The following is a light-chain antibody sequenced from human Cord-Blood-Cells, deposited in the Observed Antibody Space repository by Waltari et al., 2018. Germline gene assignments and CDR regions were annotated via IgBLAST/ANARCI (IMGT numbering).Light chain of an antibody. CDR3: CSYAGSYTWV. Sequence: QSALTQPRSVSGSPGQSVTIPCTGPSSDVGGYNYVPWYQQHPGKAPNLMIYDVSKRPSGVPDRFSGSKSGNTASLTISGLQAEDEADYYCCSYAGSYTWVFGGGTKLTVL. CDR2: DVS. V-gene: IGLV2-11*01. CDR1: SSDVGGYNY. J-gene: IGLJ3*02.